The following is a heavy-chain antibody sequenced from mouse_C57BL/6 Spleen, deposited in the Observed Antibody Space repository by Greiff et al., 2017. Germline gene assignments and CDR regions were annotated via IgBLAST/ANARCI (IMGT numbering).Heavy chain of an antibody. CDR3: AREGDYYYGSSWFAY. CDR2: IDPNSGGT. V-gene: IGHV1-72*01. J-gene: IGHJ3*01. D-gene: IGHD1-1*01. CDR1: GYTFTSYW. Sequence: QVQLQQPGAELVKPGASVKLSCKASGYTFTSYWMHWVKQRPGRGLEWIGRIDPNSGGTKYNEKFKSKATLTVDKPSSTAYMQRSSLTSENSAVYYCAREGDYYYGSSWFAYWGQETLVTVSA.